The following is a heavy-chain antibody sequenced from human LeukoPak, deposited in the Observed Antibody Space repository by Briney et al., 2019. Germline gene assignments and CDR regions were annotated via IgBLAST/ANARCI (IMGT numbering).Heavy chain of an antibody. D-gene: IGHD3-16*01. CDR1: GASIRSYY. J-gene: IGHJ4*02. Sequence: SETLSLTCSVSGASIRSYYWSWIRQLPGKGLEWIGDISYSGSTTYIPSLKSRVTISVDTSKNQFSLKLSSVTAADTAVYYCARDLGFGYFDYWGQGTLVTVSS. V-gene: IGHV4-59*01. CDR3: ARDLGFGYFDY. CDR2: ISYSGST.